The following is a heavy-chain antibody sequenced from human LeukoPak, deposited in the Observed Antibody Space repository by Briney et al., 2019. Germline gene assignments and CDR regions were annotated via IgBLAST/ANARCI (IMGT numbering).Heavy chain of an antibody. CDR1: GYTFTGYY. J-gene: IGHJ4*02. Sequence: GASVKVSCKASGYTFTGYYMHWVRQAPGQGLEWMGIINPSGGSTSYAQKFQGRVTMTRDTSTSTVYMELSSLRSEDTAVYYCARGKAYYDILTGYFDYWGQGTLVTVSS. CDR2: INPSGGST. D-gene: IGHD3-9*01. V-gene: IGHV1-46*01. CDR3: ARGKAYYDILTGYFDY.